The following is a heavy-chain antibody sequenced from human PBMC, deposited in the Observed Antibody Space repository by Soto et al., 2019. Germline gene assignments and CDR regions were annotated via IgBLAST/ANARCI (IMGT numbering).Heavy chain of an antibody. Sequence: WGSLRLSCAASGFTVSSNYMSWVRQAPGKGLEWVSVIYSGGSTYYADSVKGRFTISRHNSKNTLYLQMNSLRAEDTAVYYCASIAAAGTVSYAFDIWGQGTMVTVSS. CDR1: GFTVSSNY. D-gene: IGHD6-13*01. J-gene: IGHJ3*02. V-gene: IGHV3-53*04. CDR2: IYSGGST. CDR3: ASIAAAGTVSYAFDI.